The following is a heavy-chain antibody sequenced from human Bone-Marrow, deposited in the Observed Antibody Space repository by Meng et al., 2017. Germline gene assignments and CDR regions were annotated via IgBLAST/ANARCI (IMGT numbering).Heavy chain of an antibody. D-gene: IGHD3-16*01. CDR1: GFTFSSYW. CDR3: ARGVAGGGGY. J-gene: IGHJ4*02. CDR2: INTDGTTT. Sequence: ETLSLTCTVSGFTFSSYWMHWVRQTPGKGLVWVSRINTDGTTTTYADSVKGRFTISRDNAKNTLYLQMNSLRGEDTAVYYCARGVAGGGGYWGQGTLVTVSS. V-gene: IGHV3-74*01.